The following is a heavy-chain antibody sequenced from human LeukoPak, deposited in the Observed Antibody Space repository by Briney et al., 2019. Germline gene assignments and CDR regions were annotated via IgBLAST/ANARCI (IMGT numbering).Heavy chain of an antibody. D-gene: IGHD2-2*01. J-gene: IGHJ5*02. CDR1: GGSISSYY. CDR3: ARLEYQLLYTWFDP. CDR2: IYYSGST. V-gene: IGHV4-59*08. Sequence: PSETLSLTCTVSGGSISSYYWSWIRQPPGKGLEWIGYIYYSGSTNYNPSLKSRVTISVDTSKNQFSLKLSSVTAADTAVYYCARLEYQLLYTWFDPWGQGTLVTVSS.